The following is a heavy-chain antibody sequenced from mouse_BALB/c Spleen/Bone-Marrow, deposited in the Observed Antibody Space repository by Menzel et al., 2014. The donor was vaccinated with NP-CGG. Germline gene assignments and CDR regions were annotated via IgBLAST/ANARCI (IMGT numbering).Heavy chain of an antibody. CDR1: GFSLTNYG. D-gene: IGHD3-2*02. J-gene: IGHJ4*01. CDR2: IWAGGST. Sequence: VHLVESGPGLVAPSQSLSITYTVSGFSLTNYGVHWVRQPPGKGLEWLGVIWAGGSTNYNSALMSRLSISKDNSKSQVFLKTNSLQTDDTAMYYCARVTSSAVGDMDYWGQGTSVTVSS. CDR3: ARVTSSAVGDMDY. V-gene: IGHV2-9*02.